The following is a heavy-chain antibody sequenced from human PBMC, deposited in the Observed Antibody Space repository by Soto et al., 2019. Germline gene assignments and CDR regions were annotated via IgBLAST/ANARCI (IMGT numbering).Heavy chain of an antibody. CDR3: VGVPEWLPQNAFDI. CDR2: ISSSRSTI. J-gene: IGHJ3*02. V-gene: IGHV3-48*02. D-gene: IGHD6-19*01. CDR1: GLSFSRHS. Sequence: GGSLRLSCVASGLSFSRHSMNWVRQAPGKGLEWLSYISSSRSTIHYTDSVRGRFTISRDNAENSLYLQMNSLTDEDTAVYYCVGVPEWLPQNAFDIRGQRTVVTVSS.